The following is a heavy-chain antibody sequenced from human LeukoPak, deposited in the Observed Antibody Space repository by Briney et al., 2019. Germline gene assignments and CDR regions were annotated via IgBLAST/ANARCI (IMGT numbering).Heavy chain of an antibody. Sequence: SETLSLTCTVSGGSISSYYWSWIRQPAGKGLEWIGRIYTSGSTNYNPSLKSRVTMSVDTSKNQFSLKLSSVTAADTAVYYCARDGGYCSSTSCYFPYWFDPWGQGTLVTVSS. CDR3: ARDGGYCSSTSCYFPYWFDP. CDR1: GGSISSYY. D-gene: IGHD2-2*01. J-gene: IGHJ5*02. V-gene: IGHV4-4*07. CDR2: IYTSGST.